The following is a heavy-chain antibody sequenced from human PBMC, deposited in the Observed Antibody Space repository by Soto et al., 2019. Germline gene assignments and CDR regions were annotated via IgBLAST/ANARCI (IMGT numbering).Heavy chain of an antibody. D-gene: IGHD6-13*01. CDR1: GDSVSSNSAA. Sequence: PSQTLSLTCAISGDSVSSNSAAWNWIRQSPSRGLEWLGRTYYRSKWYNDYAVSVKSRITINPDTSKNQFSLQLNSVTPEDTAVYYCSREDPPREQQQYYGMDVWGQGTTVTVSS. CDR2: TYYRSKWYN. V-gene: IGHV6-1*01. J-gene: IGHJ6*02. CDR3: SREDPPREQQQYYGMDV.